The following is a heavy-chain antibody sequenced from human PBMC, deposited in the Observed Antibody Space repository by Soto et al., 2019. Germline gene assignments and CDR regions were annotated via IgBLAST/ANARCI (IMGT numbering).Heavy chain of an antibody. J-gene: IGHJ4*02. Sequence: EVQLLESGGGLVQPGGSLRLSCAASGFTFSSYAMSWVRQAPGKGLEWVSAISGSGGSTYYADSVKGRFTISGDNSKNTLYLRMNSLRAEDTAVYYCAKGGWYNWNDVGGFDYWGQGTLVTVSS. CDR3: AKGGWYNWNDVGGFDY. CDR2: ISGSGGST. CDR1: GFTFSSYA. V-gene: IGHV3-23*01. D-gene: IGHD1-1*01.